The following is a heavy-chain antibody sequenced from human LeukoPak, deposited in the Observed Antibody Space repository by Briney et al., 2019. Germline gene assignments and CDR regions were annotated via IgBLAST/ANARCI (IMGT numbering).Heavy chain of an antibody. V-gene: IGHV5-51*01. D-gene: IGHD6-25*01. J-gene: IGHJ5*02. CDR3: ARRHSSEGRGGWFDP. CDR2: IYPGDSDT. CDR1: GYSFTSYW. Sequence: GESLKISCKGSGYSFTSYWIGWVRQMPGKGLEWMGIIYPGDSDTRYSPSFQGQVTISADKSISTAYLQWSSLKASDTAMYYCARRHSSEGRGGWFDPWGQGTLVTVSS.